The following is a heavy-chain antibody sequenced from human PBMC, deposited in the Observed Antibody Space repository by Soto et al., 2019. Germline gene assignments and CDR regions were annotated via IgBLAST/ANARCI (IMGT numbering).Heavy chain of an antibody. CDR2: IIPIFGTA. CDR3: ASEPHGERYYDSSGYLDY. J-gene: IGHJ4*02. V-gene: IGHV1-69*13. CDR1: GGTFSSYA. D-gene: IGHD3-22*01. Sequence: SVKVSCKASGGTFSSYAISWVRQAPGQGLEWMGGIIPIFGTANYAQKFQGRVTITADESTSTAYMELSSLRSEDTAVYYCASEPHGERYYDSSGYLDYWGQGTLVTVSS.